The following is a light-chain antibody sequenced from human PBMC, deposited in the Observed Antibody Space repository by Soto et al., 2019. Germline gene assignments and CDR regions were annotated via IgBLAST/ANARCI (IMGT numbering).Light chain of an antibody. J-gene: IGKJ2*01. V-gene: IGKV3-11*01. Sequence: EIVLTQSPATLSLSPGERATLSCRASQSVSTYLAWYQQKPGQSPRLLIYDASNRATGIPARFSGSGSGTDFTLTISSLVPEDFAVYYCQQRRNWPMYTFGQGTKLEIK. CDR2: DAS. CDR3: QQRRNWPMYT. CDR1: QSVSTY.